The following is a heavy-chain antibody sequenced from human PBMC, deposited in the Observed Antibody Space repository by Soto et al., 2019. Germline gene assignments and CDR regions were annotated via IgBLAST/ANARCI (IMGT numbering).Heavy chain of an antibody. Sequence: QVQLVESGGGVVQPWRPLRLSCAASGFTFSSYAMHWVRQAPGKGLEWVAIISYDGSNKFYADSVKGRFTISRDKSKNTLYLEMNSLRAEDTAVSHCARDLGHCSGGSGYSPNGLDVWGQGTTVHVSS. CDR3: ARDLGHCSGGSGYSPNGLDV. CDR2: ISYDGSNK. D-gene: IGHD2-15*01. V-gene: IGHV3-30*04. J-gene: IGHJ6*02. CDR1: GFTFSSYA.